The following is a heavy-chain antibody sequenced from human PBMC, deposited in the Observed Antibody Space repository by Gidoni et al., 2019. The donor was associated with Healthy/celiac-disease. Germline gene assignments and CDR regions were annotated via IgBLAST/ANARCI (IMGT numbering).Heavy chain of an antibody. Sequence: EVQLLESGGGLVQPGGSLRLSCAASGFTFSSYAMRWVRPAPRQGPGKGREWVSGISGSGGSTYYADSVKGRFTISRDNSKNTLYLQMNSLRAEDTAVYYCAKAGVREQLGPTGIAVAGSFDYWGQGTLVTVSS. CDR3: AKAGVREQLGPTGIAVAGSFDY. CDR2: ISGSGGST. J-gene: IGHJ4*02. CDR1: GFTFSSYA. D-gene: IGHD6-19*01. V-gene: IGHV3-23*01.